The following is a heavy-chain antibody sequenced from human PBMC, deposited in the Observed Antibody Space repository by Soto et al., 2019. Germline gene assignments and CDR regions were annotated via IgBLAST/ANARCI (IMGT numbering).Heavy chain of an antibody. CDR1: GFTFSSYW. CDR2: IKQDGSEK. V-gene: IGHV3-7*04. CDR3: ARVIDD. J-gene: IGHJ6*02. Sequence: GGSLRLSCAGSGFTFSSYWMSWIRQAPGKGLEWVANIKQDGSEKYYVDSVKGRFTISRDNTKSSLYLQMNSLRAEDTAVYYSARVIDDWGQGTTVTVSS.